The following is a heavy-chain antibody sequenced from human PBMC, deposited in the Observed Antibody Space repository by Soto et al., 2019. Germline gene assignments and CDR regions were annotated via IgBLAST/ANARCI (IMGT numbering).Heavy chain of an antibody. V-gene: IGHV4-34*01. D-gene: IGHD6-13*01. J-gene: IGHJ4*02. CDR2: INHSGST. CDR3: ASSGYSSSWYRRFYDC. Sequence: PSETLSLTCAVYGGSFSGYYWSWIRQPPGKGLEWIGEINHSGSTNYNPSLKSRVTISVDTSKNQFSLKLSSVTAADTAVYYCASSGYSSSWYRRFYDCWGQGTLVTAPQ. CDR1: GGSFSGYY.